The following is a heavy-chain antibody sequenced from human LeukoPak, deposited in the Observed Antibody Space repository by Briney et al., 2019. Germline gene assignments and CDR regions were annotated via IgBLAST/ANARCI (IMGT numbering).Heavy chain of an antibody. D-gene: IGHD3-10*01. CDR2: IYHSGST. Sequence: SGTLSLTCAVSGGSISSSNWWSWVRQPPGKGLEWIGEIYHSGSTNYNPSLKSRVTISVDKSKNQFSLKLSSVTAADTAVYYCARVSYYGSGQNDYWGQATLVTVSS. CDR3: ARVSYYGSGQNDY. CDR1: GGSISSSNW. V-gene: IGHV4-4*02. J-gene: IGHJ4*02.